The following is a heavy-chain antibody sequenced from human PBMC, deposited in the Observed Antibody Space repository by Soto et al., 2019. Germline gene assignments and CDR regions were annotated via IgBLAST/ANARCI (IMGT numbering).Heavy chain of an antibody. CDR1: GGSFSGYY. Sequence: SETLSLTCTVYGGSFSGYYWSWIRQPPGKGLEWIGEINHSGSTNYNPSLKSRVTISVDTSKNQFSLKLSSVTAADTAVYYCARARYYYGSGSYYYYGMDVWGQGTTVTVSS. CDR2: INHSGST. D-gene: IGHD3-10*01. V-gene: IGHV4-34*01. J-gene: IGHJ6*02. CDR3: ARARYYYGSGSYYYYGMDV.